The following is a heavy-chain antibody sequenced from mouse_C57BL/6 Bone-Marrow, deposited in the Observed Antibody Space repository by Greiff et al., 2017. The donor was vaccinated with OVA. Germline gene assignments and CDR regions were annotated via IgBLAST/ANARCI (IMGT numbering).Heavy chain of an antibody. Sequence: QVQLQQSGPGLVQPSQSLSITCTVSGFSLTSYGVHWVRQSPGTGLEWLGVIWSGGSTDYNAAFISRLSISKDNSKSQVFFKMNSLQADDTAIYYCARNDYDWFAYWGQGTLVTVSA. D-gene: IGHD2-4*01. CDR2: IWSGGST. J-gene: IGHJ3*01. V-gene: IGHV2-2*01. CDR3: ARNDYDWFAY. CDR1: GFSLTSYG.